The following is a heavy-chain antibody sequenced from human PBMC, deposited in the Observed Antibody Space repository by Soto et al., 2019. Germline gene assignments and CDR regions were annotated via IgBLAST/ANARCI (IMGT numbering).Heavy chain of an antibody. J-gene: IGHJ4*02. CDR1: GFSITTYY. CDR3: AREKGTDGYDNTPGGMDF. Sequence: SETLSLTCTVSGFSITTYYWSWIRQSPGRGLEWIGYIHHSGATNYNPSLKSRVTMSVATSKNQFSLTLSSVTAADTAVYFCAREKGTDGYDNTPGGMDFWGPGTLVTVSS. V-gene: IGHV4-59*01. D-gene: IGHD2-15*01. CDR2: IHHSGAT.